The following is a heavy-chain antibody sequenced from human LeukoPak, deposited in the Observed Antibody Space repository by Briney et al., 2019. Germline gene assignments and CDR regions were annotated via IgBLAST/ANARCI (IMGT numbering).Heavy chain of an antibody. CDR3: AREGIVSSWYADY. J-gene: IGHJ4*02. D-gene: IGHD6-13*01. V-gene: IGHV3-21*05. Sequence: GGSLRLSCAASGFTFSSYAMNWVRQAPGKGLEWISYISSGGRDTFYADSVKGRFTISRDNAKNSLYLQMNSLRAEDTAVYYCAREGIVSSWYADYWGQGTLVTVSS. CDR2: ISSGGRDT. CDR1: GFTFSSYA.